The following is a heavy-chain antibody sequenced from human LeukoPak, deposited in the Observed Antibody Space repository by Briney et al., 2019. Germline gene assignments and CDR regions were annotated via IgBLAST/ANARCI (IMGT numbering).Heavy chain of an antibody. CDR1: EFTFTNFW. D-gene: IGHD2-2*01. Sequence: GGSLRLSCAASEFTFTNFWMSWVREAPGKGLEWVANTNRDGSEKYYVDSVKGRVTISRDNAMNFLYLQLNSLRVDDTAVYYCARDSASCRGCAFDIWGQGTVVTVSS. CDR3: ARDSASCRGCAFDI. CDR2: TNRDGSEK. J-gene: IGHJ3*02. V-gene: IGHV3-7*01.